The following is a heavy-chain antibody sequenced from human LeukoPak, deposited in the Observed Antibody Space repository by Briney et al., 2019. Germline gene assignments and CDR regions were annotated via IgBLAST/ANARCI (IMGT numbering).Heavy chain of an antibody. CDR1: GLTFSRHG. D-gene: IGHD2-15*01. CDR2: IWPGGSDT. J-gene: IGHJ4*02. Sequence: PGGSVRLSCAASGLTFSRHGMHWVSQAPGKGLEWVALIWPGGSDTFYTDSVKGRFSISRDDSKNTLYLQMNSLRAEDTGVYYCARDRGYCSGGNCYSIYLDYWGQGTLGTVSS. V-gene: IGHV3-33*01. CDR3: ARDRGYCSGGNCYSIYLDY.